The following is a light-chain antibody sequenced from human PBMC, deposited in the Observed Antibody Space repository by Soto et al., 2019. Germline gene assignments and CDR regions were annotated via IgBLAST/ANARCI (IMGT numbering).Light chain of an antibody. CDR1: QSISSN. J-gene: IGKJ1*01. CDR3: QQYNNWPRT. V-gene: IGKV3-15*01. CDR2: GES. Sequence: EIVMTQSPATLSVSPGERATLSCRASQSISSNLAWYQQKPGQAPRLLIYGESSRATGIPARFSGSGPGTEFTLTISSLQSEDFAVYYCQQYNNWPRTFGQGTKVDIK.